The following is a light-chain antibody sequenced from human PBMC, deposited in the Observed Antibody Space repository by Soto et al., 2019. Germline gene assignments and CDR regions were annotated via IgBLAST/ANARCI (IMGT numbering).Light chain of an antibody. CDR1: QSVSTY. J-gene: IGKJ3*01. CDR2: EAS. V-gene: IGKV3-11*01. CDR3: QQRNIWPPLFT. Sequence: EIVLTQSPATLSLSPGERATLSCRASQSVSTYLAWYQQKPGHAPSLLIYEASNRATGIPARFSGSGSGTDFNLTISSLEPEDFGVYYGQQRNIWPPLFTFGPGTKVDVK.